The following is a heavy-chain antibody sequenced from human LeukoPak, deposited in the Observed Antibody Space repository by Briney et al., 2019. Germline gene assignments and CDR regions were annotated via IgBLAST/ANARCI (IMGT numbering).Heavy chain of an antibody. J-gene: IGHJ4*02. Sequence: PGGSLRLSCAASGFTFSSYAMSWVRQAPGKGLEWDSAISGSGGSTYYADSVKGRFTISRDNSKNTLYLQMNSLRAEDTAVYYCAKAAYYYDSSGYVDYWGQGTLVTVSS. V-gene: IGHV3-23*01. CDR1: GFTFSSYA. CDR3: AKAAYYYDSSGYVDY. D-gene: IGHD3-22*01. CDR2: ISGSGGST.